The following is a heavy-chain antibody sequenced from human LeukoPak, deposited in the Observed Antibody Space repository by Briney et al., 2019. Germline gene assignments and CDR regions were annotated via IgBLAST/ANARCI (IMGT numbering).Heavy chain of an antibody. J-gene: IGHJ4*02. CDR1: GGSISSYY. CDR2: INHSGST. Sequence: SETLSLTCTVSGGSISSYYWSWIRQPAGKGLEWIGEINHSGSTNYNPSLKSRVTISVDTSKNQFSLKLSSVTAADTAVYYCARRLFNYYGSGSYYRATFDYWGQGTLVTVSS. CDR3: ARRLFNYYGSGSYYRATFDY. D-gene: IGHD3-10*01. V-gene: IGHV4-34*01.